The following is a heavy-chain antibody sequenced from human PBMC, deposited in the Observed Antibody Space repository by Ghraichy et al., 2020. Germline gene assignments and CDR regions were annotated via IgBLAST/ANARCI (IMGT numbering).Heavy chain of an antibody. CDR2: IIPIFGTA. CDR1: GGTFSSYA. CDR3: ARVLDCSGGSCYWRANDY. J-gene: IGHJ4*02. Sequence: LVKVSCKASGGTFSSYAISWVRQAPGQGLEWMGGIIPIFGTANYAQKFQGRVTITADESTSTAYMELSSLRSEDTAVYYCARVLDCSGGSCYWRANDYWGQGTLVTVSS. V-gene: IGHV1-69*13. D-gene: IGHD2-15*01.